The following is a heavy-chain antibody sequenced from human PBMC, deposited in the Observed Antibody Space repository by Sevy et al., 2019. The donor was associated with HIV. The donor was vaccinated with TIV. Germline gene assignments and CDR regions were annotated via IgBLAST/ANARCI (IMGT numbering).Heavy chain of an antibody. CDR2: FYYTGIT. CDR1: GGPISSHY. V-gene: IGHV4-59*11. D-gene: IGHD3-22*01. J-gene: IGHJ4*02. Sequence: SETLSLICTVSGGPISSHYWSWIRQTPGKGLEWIGYFYYTGITNYNPPLKSRVTMSADTSTNRVSLKLSSVTAADTAGYYCARVPSPYYDSSGDLIREYYFDSWGQGTPVTVSS. CDR3: ARVPSPYYDSSGDLIREYYFDS.